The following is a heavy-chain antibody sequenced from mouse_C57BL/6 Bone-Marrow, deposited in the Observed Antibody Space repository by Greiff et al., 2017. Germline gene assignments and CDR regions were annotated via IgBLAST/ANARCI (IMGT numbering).Heavy chain of an antibody. D-gene: IGHD1-1*01. J-gene: IGHJ3*01. CDR2: IDPENGDT. CDR1: GFNIKDDY. Sequence: EVQLQQSGAELVRPGASVKLSCTASGFNIKDDYMHWVKQRPEQGLEWIGWIDPENGDTEYASKFQGKATITADTSSNTAYLQLSSLTSEDTAVYSCTTTRVYAGGPYWGQGTLVTVSA. V-gene: IGHV14-4*01. CDR3: TTTRVYAGGPY.